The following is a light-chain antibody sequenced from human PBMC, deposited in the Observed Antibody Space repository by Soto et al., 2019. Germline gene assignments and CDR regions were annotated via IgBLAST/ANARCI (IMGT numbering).Light chain of an antibody. J-gene: IGKJ1*01. CDR3: LRHNSYPPT. V-gene: IGKV1-39*01. Sequence: DIQMTQSPSSLSASVGDRVTITCRASQSISSYLNGYQQKPGKAPKLLIYAASSLKSGALARFSGSGSGTDFTLTISSLQPEDFATYSCLRHNSYPPTFGQRIKVDIK. CDR2: AAS. CDR1: QSISSY.